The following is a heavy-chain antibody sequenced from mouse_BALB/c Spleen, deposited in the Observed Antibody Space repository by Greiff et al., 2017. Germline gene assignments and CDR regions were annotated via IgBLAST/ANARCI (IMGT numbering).Heavy chain of an antibody. D-gene: IGHD2-3*01. Sequence: EVKLMESGPGLVKPSQTVSLTCTVTGISITTGNYRWSWIRLFPGNKLEWIGYIYYSGTITYNPSLTSRTTITRDTSKNQFFLEMNSLTAEDTATYYCARFYDLYYAMDYWGQGTSVTVSS. CDR1: GISITTGNYR. CDR2: IYYSGTI. J-gene: IGHJ4*01. V-gene: IGHV3-5*02. CDR3: ARFYDLYYAMDY.